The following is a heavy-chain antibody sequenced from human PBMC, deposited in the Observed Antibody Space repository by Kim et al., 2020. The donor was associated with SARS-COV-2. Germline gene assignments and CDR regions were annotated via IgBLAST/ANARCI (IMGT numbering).Heavy chain of an antibody. Sequence: GGSLRLSCAASGFTFSSYAMSWVRQAPGKGLEWVSAISGSGGSTYYADSVKGRFTISRDNSKNTLYLQMNSLRAEDTAVYYCAKFLAVRGVTQIRGYYYYGMDVWGQGTTVTVSS. CDR3: AKFLAVRGVTQIRGYYYYGMDV. CDR2: ISGSGGST. D-gene: IGHD3-10*01. J-gene: IGHJ6*02. V-gene: IGHV3-23*01. CDR1: GFTFSSYA.